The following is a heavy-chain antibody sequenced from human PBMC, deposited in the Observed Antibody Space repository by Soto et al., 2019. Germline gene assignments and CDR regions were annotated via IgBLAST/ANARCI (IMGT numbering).Heavy chain of an antibody. CDR2: ISSSSSST. Sequence: GGSLRLSCAASGFIFRDFYMSWIRQVPGKGLEWLSKISSSSSSTDYADSVKGRFTISRDNAKNSLYLQMSSLRAEDTAVYYYARVRGGGSIFGGHYGMDVWGQGTPVTVSS. D-gene: IGHD3-3*01. CDR1: GFIFRDFY. V-gene: IGHV3-11*06. CDR3: ARVRGGGSIFGGHYGMDV. J-gene: IGHJ6*02.